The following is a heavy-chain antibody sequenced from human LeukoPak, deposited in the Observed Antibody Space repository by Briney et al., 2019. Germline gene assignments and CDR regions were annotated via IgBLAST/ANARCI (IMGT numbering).Heavy chain of an antibody. Sequence: SETLSLTCTVSGGSISSYYWSWIRQPPGKGLEWIGYIYYSGSTNYNPSLKSRVTMSVDTSKKQFSLKLSSVTAADTAVYYCARDRSDYDFWSGYSEPYYYMDVWGKGTTVTVSS. CDR1: GGSISSYY. V-gene: IGHV4-59*01. J-gene: IGHJ6*03. CDR3: ARDRSDYDFWSGYSEPYYYMDV. D-gene: IGHD3-3*01. CDR2: IYYSGST.